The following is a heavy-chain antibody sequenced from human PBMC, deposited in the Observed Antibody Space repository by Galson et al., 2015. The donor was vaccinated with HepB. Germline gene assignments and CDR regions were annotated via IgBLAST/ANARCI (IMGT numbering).Heavy chain of an antibody. CDR3: ARGRDVWDY. Sequence: SETLSLTCTVSGGSISNYYWSWIRQPPGKGLEWIGYIYYSGSTDYNPSLKSRVTISVDTSKNQFSLRLTSVTAADTAVYYCARGRDVWDYWGQGTLVIVSS. CDR2: IYYSGST. J-gene: IGHJ4*02. CDR1: GGSISNYY. D-gene: IGHD3-16*01. V-gene: IGHV4-59*01.